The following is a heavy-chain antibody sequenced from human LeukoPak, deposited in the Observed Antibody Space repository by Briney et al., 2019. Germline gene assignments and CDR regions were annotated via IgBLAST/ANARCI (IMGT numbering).Heavy chain of an antibody. V-gene: IGHV3-23*01. Sequence: GGSLRLSCAASGFTFSSYSMNWVRQAPGKGLEWVSAISGSGGSTYYADSVKGRFTISRDNSKNTLYLQMNSLRAEDTAVYYCAKDMVPSDPYCSSTSCLGNWFDPWGQGTLVTVSS. CDR3: AKDMVPSDPYCSSTSCLGNWFDP. CDR2: ISGSGGST. J-gene: IGHJ5*02. D-gene: IGHD2-2*01. CDR1: GFTFSSYS.